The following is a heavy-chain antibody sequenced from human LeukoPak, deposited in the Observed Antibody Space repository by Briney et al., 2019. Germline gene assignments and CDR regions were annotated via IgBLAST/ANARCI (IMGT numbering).Heavy chain of an antibody. D-gene: IGHD6-6*01. CDR2: INPSGGST. V-gene: IGHV1-46*01. CDR1: GYTFTSYY. CDR3: ARDEDSSSLIGGWFDP. J-gene: IGHJ5*02. Sequence: AASVKVSCKASGYTFTSYYMHWVRQAPGQGLEWMGIINPSGGSTSYAQKFQGRVTMTRDMSTSTVYMELSSLRSEDTAVYYCARDEDSSSLIGGWFDPWGQGTLVTVSS.